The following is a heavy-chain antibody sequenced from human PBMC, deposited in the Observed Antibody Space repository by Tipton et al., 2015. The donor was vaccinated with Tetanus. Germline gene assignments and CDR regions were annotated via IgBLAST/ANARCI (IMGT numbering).Heavy chain of an antibody. J-gene: IGHJ5*02. CDR2: INHTGST. V-gene: IGHV4-34*01. CDR3: AGGRQRLVPAGFDL. D-gene: IGHD6-13*01. CDR1: DGSFSAYY. Sequence: TLSLTCDVYDGSFSAYYWTWIRQPPGKGLEWIGEINHTGSTNYNPSLRRRVTISIGTSNNQFSLKLNSVTAADSAVYYCAGGRQRLVPAGFDLWGQGTLVTVSS.